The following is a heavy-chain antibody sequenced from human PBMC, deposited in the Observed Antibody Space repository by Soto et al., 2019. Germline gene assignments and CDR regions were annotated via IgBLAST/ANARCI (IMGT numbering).Heavy chain of an antibody. CDR2: IKQAGSER. V-gene: IGHV3-7*01. D-gene: IGHD3-10*01. Sequence: GGSLRLSCAASGFTFSAYWMSWVRQAPGKGLEWVANIKQAGSERYYVDSVKGRFIISRDNAKNSLYLQMNSLRAEDTAVYYCVKDNRGSYWGQGTLVTVSS. CDR3: VKDNRGSY. J-gene: IGHJ4*02. CDR1: GFTFSAYW.